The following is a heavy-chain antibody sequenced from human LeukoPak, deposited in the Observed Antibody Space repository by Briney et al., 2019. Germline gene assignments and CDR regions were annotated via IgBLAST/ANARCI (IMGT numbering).Heavy chain of an antibody. CDR2: ISYDGSNK. J-gene: IGHJ4*02. D-gene: IGHD5-12*01. CDR1: GFTFSSYA. CDR3: ARVHSGYVWYFDY. V-gene: IGHV3-30-3*01. Sequence: GGSLRLSCAASGFTFSSYAMHWVRQAPGKGLEWVAVISYDGSNKYYADSVKGRFTISRDNSKNTLYLQMNSLRAEDTAVYYCARVHSGYVWYFDYWGQGTLVTASS.